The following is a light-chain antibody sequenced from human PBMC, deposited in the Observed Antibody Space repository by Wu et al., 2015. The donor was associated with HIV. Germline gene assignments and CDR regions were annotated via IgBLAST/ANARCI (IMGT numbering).Light chain of an antibody. V-gene: IGKV3-20*01. CDR2: AAS. J-gene: IGKJ4*01. CDR3: HQYGSSPAP. Sequence: EIVLTQSPATLSVSPGERATLSCRASQSVNSDFLAWYQQKPGRAPRLVIFAASIPATGIPDRFSGSGSGTNFSLSISRLEPEDFGVYYCHQYGSSPAPLGGGTRVDVK. CDR1: QSVNSDF.